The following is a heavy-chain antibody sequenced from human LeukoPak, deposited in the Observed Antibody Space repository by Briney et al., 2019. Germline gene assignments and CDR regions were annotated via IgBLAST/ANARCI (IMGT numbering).Heavy chain of an antibody. J-gene: IGHJ4*02. Sequence: GASVKVSCKASGYIFTSYGLGWVRQAPGQGLEWMGWISAYTGSTSYAQRLQGRVTMTTDTSTSTAYMDLRSLISDDTAVYYCARYDGSGYAPDYWGQGTLVTVSS. CDR3: ARYDGSGYAPDY. D-gene: IGHD3-22*01. V-gene: IGHV1-18*01. CDR2: ISAYTGST. CDR1: GYIFTSYG.